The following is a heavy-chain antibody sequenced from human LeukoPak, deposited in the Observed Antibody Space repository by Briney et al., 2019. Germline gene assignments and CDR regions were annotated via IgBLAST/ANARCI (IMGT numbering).Heavy chain of an antibody. J-gene: IGHJ3*02. CDR3: ARGRQYSSSLDAFDI. CDR2: IIPIFGTS. D-gene: IGHD6-6*01. Sequence: GAAVRVSSKASGGTFFIYAISGGRQAPGQGGGGGGGIIPIFGTSNYTQRLQGRATITADKSTSTAYMELGSLTSEATAVYYCARGRQYSSSLDAFDIWGQGTVVTVSS. CDR1: GGTFFIYA. V-gene: IGHV1-69*06.